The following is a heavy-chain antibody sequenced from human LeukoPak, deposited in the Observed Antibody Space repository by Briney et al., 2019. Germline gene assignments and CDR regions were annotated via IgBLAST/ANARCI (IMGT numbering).Heavy chain of an antibody. CDR2: INPKTDYT. D-gene: IGHD6-13*01. J-gene: IGHJ4*02. V-gene: IGHV1-2*02. CDR3: ARETVPATAAPRGLNY. CDR1: GYTFTGYY. Sequence: APVKVSCKASGYTFTGYYMHWVRQAPGQGLEWMGWINPKTDYTYYAQKYQGRVTMTRDTSISTAYTELSRLRSDDTAVYYCARETVPATAAPRGLNYWGQGTLVTVSS.